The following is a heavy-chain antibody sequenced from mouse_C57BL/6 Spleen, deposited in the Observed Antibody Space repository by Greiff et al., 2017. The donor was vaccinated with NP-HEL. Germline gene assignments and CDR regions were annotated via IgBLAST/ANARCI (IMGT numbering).Heavy chain of an antibody. CDR3: AKEGGSYGFAY. J-gene: IGHJ3*01. CDR1: GYTFTSYW. Sequence: QVQLQQPGAELVKPGASVKLSCKASGYTFTSYWMHWVKQRPGQGLEWIGMIHSNSGSTNYNEKFKSKATLTVDKSSSTAYIQLSSLTSEDSAVYYCAKEGGSYGFAYWGQGTLVTVSA. D-gene: IGHD2-3*01. CDR2: IHSNSGST. V-gene: IGHV1-64*01.